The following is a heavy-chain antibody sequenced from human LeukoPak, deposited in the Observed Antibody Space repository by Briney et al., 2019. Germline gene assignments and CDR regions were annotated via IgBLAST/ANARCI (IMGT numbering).Heavy chain of an antibody. CDR3: AREALGGGGY. J-gene: IGHJ4*02. CDR1: GFTVSSNH. V-gene: IGHV3-66*01. CDR2: IYSSGST. D-gene: IGHD3-10*01. Sequence: PGGSLRLSCAASGFTVSSNHMSWVRQAPGKGLEWVSIIYSSGSTYYADSVKGRFTISRDNSKNTLYLQMNSLRAEDTAVYHCAREALGGGGYWGQGTLVTVSS.